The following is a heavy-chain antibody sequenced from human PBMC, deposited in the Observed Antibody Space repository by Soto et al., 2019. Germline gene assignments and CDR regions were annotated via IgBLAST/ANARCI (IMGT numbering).Heavy chain of an antibody. CDR1: GFTFSSYA. CDR3: ARGYYDFWSGYYDAFDI. Sequence: GGSLRLSCAASGFTFSSYAMHWVRQAPGKGLEWVAVISYDGSNKYYADSVKGRFTISRDNSKNTLYLQMNSLRAEDTAVYYCARGYYDFWSGYYDAFDIWGQGTMVTVSS. CDR2: ISYDGSNK. D-gene: IGHD3-3*01. J-gene: IGHJ3*02. V-gene: IGHV3-30-3*01.